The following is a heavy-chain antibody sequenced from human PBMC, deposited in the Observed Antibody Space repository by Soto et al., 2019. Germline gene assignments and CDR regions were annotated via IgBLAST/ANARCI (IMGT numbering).Heavy chain of an antibody. D-gene: IGHD2-21*02. Sequence: SVKVSCKASGFTFTSSAVQWVRQARGQRLEWIGWIVVGSGNTNYAQKFQERVTITRDMSTSTAYMELSSLRSEDTAVYYCAAVGGGNSRNAFAIWGQGTMVTVSS. V-gene: IGHV1-58*01. CDR3: AAVGGGNSRNAFAI. CDR2: IVVGSGNT. J-gene: IGHJ3*02. CDR1: GFTFTSSA.